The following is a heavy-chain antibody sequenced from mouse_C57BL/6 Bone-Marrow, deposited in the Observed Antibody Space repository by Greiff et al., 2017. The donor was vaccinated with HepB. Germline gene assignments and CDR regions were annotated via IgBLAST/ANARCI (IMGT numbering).Heavy chain of an antibody. CDR1: GFNIKDDY. Sequence: VQLQQSGAELVRPGASVKLSCTASGFNIKDDYMHWVKLRPEQGLEWIGWIDPENGDTEYASKVQGKATITADTSSITAYRQLSSLTSEDTAVYYCPTSGNYDDCGQGTTLTVSA. D-gene: IGHD2-1*01. J-gene: IGHJ2*01. CDR2: IDPENGDT. CDR3: PTSGNYDD. V-gene: IGHV14-4*01.